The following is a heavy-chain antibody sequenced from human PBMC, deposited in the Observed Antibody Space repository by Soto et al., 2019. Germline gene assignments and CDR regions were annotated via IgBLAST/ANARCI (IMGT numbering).Heavy chain of an antibody. CDR1: GFTFSSYS. V-gene: IGHV3-48*01. J-gene: IGHJ4*02. Sequence: EVQLVESGGGLVQPGGSLRLSCAASGFTFSSYSMNWVRQAPGKGLEWISYISTSSSTIDYADSVKGRFTISRDNAKNSRYLQMNSLRAEDTAVYYCAILMSTGYWGQGTLVTVSS. D-gene: IGHD2-8*02. CDR3: AILMSTGY. CDR2: ISTSSSTI.